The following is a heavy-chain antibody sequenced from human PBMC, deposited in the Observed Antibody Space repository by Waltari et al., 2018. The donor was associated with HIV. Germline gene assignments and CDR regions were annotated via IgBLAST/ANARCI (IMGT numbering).Heavy chain of an antibody. CDR2: MNPKTGNT. V-gene: IGHV1-8*01. D-gene: IGHD4-17*01. CDR3: ARQGAGDYGDYLFDY. J-gene: IGHJ4*02. CDR1: GDPFSDND. Sequence: QVQLVQSGTEVKAPGASLKVSCKASGDPFSDNDINWGRQAPGQGLEWMGWMNPKTGNTGFAQTLQGRVILTRDASMNTAYMELNNLTSGDTAVYYCARQGAGDYGDYLFDYWGQGTLLTVSS.